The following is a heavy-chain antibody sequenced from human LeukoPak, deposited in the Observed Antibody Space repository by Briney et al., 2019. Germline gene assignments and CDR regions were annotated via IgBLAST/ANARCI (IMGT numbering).Heavy chain of an antibody. CDR1: GFTFSSYA. Sequence: PGGSLRLSCAASGFTFSSYAMSWVRQAPGKGLEWVSAISGSGGSTYYADSVKGRFTISRDNSKNTLYLQMNSLRAEDTAVYYCARAAAIQYSGSLLTFDYWGQGTLVTVSS. D-gene: IGHD1-26*01. CDR3: ARAAAIQYSGSLLTFDY. CDR2: ISGSGGST. J-gene: IGHJ4*02. V-gene: IGHV3-23*01.